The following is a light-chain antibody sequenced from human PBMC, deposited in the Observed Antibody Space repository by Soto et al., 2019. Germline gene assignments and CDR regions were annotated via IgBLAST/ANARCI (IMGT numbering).Light chain of an antibody. CDR1: QSVSSSY. J-gene: IGKJ4*01. Sequence: VLTQSPGTLSLSPGERATLSCRASQSVSSSYLAWYQQKPGQAPRLLIYGASSRATGIPDRFSGSGSGTDFTLTVSRLEPEDFAVYYWQQYGSSLLTFGGGTKLELK. CDR3: QQYGSSLLT. CDR2: GAS. V-gene: IGKV3-20*01.